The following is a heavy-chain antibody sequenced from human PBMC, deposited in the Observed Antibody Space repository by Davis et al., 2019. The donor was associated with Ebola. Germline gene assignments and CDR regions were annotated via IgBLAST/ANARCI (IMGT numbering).Heavy chain of an antibody. Sequence: ASVKVSCKASGYTFTSYAMNWVRQAPGQGLEWMGWINTNTGNPRYAKGFTGRFVFSLDTSVNMAYLLINSLKTEDAAVYYCATLPAVWGQGTMVTVSS. V-gene: IGHV7-4-1*04. J-gene: IGHJ3*01. CDR3: ATLPAV. CDR2: INTNTGNP. CDR1: GYTFTSYA.